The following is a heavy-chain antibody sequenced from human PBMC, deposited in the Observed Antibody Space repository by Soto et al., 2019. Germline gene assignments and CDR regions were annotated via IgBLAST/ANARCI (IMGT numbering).Heavy chain of an antibody. V-gene: IGHV4-31*03. CDR2: IYYSGST. CDR1: GGSISSGGYY. CDR3: AGDFTDSSGPTLGMGV. D-gene: IGHD6-19*01. J-gene: IGHJ6*02. Sequence: PSETLSLTCTVSGGSISSGGYYWSWIRQHPGKGLEWIGYIYYSGSTYYNPSLKSRVTISVDTSKSQFSLKLSSVTAADTAVYYCAGDFTDSSGPTLGMGVWGQGTTVTVSS.